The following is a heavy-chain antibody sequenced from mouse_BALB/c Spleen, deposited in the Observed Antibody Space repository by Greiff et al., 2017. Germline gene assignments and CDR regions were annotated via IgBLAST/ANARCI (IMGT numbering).Heavy chain of an antibody. CDR2: IYPGDGDT. CDR1: GYAFSSYW. D-gene: IGHD3-1*01. V-gene: IGHV1-80*01. Sequence: QVQLKQSGAELVRPGSSVKISCKASGYAFSSYWMNWVKQRPGQGLEWIGQIYPGDGDTNYNGKFKGKATLTADKSSSTAYMQLSSLTSEDSAVYFCARSGSDYAMDYWGQGTSVTVSS. CDR3: ARSGSDYAMDY. J-gene: IGHJ4*01.